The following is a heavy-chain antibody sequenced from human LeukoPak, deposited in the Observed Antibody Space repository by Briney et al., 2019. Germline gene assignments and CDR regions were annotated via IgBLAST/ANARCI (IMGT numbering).Heavy chain of an antibody. V-gene: IGHV1-3*01. CDR1: GYTFTSYA. Sequence: ASVKVSCKASGYTFTSYAMHWVRQAPGQRLEWMGWINAGNGNTKYSQKFQGRVTITRDTFASTAYMELSSLRSEDTAVYYRARDPTISEDAFDIWGQGTMVTVSS. D-gene: IGHD3-9*01. J-gene: IGHJ3*02. CDR2: INAGNGNT. CDR3: ARDPTISEDAFDI.